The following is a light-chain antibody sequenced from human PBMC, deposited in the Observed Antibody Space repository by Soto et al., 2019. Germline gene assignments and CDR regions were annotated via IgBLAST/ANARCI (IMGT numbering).Light chain of an antibody. V-gene: IGLV2-8*01. J-gene: IGLJ1*01. CDR2: EVS. CDR1: SSDVGAYNY. Sequence: QSALTQPPSASGSPRQSVAISCTGTSSDVGAYNYVAWYQQHPGKVPKLMIYEVSKRPSGVPDRFSGSKSGNTASLTVSGLQADDEADYYCSSYAGSDVFVFGTGTKVTVL. CDR3: SSYAGSDVFV.